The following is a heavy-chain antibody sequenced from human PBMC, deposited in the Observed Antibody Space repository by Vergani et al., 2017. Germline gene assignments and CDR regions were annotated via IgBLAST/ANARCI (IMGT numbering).Heavy chain of an antibody. Sequence: QVQLVESGGGVVQPGRSLRLSCAASGFTFSSYAMHWVRQAPGKGLEWVAVISYDGSNKYYADSVKGRFTISRDNSKNTLYLQMNSLRAEDTAVYYCAKVSAADYGGSDYWGQGTLVTVSS. V-gene: IGHV3-30-3*01. CDR2: ISYDGSNK. CDR3: AKVSAADYGGSDY. J-gene: IGHJ4*02. CDR1: GFTFSSYA. D-gene: IGHD4-23*01.